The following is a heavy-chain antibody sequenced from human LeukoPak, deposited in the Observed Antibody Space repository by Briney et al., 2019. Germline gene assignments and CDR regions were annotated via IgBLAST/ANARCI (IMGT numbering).Heavy chain of an antibody. V-gene: IGHV1-46*01. D-gene: IGHD3-22*01. CDR1: GYTFTSYG. Sequence: GASVKVSCKASGYTFTSYGISWVRQAPGQGLEWMGLINPRGGSTRYAQKFQGRVTMTRDTSTSTVYMELSSLRSEDTAMYYCARDRTHYYESSGYYSRWEYWGQGTLVTVSS. CDR3: ARDRTHYYESSGYYSRWEY. CDR2: INPRGGST. J-gene: IGHJ4*02.